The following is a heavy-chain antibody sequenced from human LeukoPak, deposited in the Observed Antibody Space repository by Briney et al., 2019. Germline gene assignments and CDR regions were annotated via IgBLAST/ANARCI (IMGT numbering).Heavy chain of an antibody. CDR2: IRSKAYGGTT. CDR1: GFTFGDYA. J-gene: IGHJ4*02. D-gene: IGHD4-17*01. V-gene: IGHV3-49*04. Sequence: GGSLRLSCTASGFTFGDYAMSWVRQAPGKGLEWVGFIRSKAYGGTTEYAASVKGRFTISRDDSKSIAYLQMNSLKTEDTAVYYCTSADDYGDYGLFDYWGQGTLVTVSS. CDR3: TSADDYGDYGLFDY.